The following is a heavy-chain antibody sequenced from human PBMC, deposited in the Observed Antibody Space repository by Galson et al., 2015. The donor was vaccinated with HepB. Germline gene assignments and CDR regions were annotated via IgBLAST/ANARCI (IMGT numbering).Heavy chain of an antibody. D-gene: IGHD2-21*02. V-gene: IGHV4-39*01. CDR1: GGSSTTSGSY. J-gene: IGHJ3*02. Sequence: LSLTCTVSGGSSTTSGSYWAWIRQPPGKGLEWIGSISYNGNIYYNPSLKSRVTTSVDTSKNLFSLKLSSVTAADTAVYYCASRLTFRKAFDIWGQGTMVTVSS. CDR2: ISYNGNI. CDR3: ASRLTFRKAFDI.